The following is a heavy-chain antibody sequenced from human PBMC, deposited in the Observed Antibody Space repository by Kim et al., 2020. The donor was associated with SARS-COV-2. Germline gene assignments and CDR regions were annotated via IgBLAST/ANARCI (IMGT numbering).Heavy chain of an antibody. V-gene: IGHV3-33*01. CDR2: IWYDGSNR. CDR1: GFDFSTYG. J-gene: IGHJ6*02. Sequence: GGSLRLSCAAFGFDFSTYGMHWVRQAPGKGLEWVAVIWYDGSNRYYADSVKGRFTVSRDNSKNTLYLQMNTLRVEDTGVYYCARDLTGTYYYGMDVWGQGTTVTVSS. CDR3: ARDLTGTYYYGMDV. D-gene: IGHD7-27*01.